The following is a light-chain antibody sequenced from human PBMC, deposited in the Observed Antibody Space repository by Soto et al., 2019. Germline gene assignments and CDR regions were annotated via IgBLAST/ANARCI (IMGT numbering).Light chain of an antibody. J-gene: IGKJ2*01. CDR2: TAS. V-gene: IGKV1-39*01. CDR3: QQSSRTPYT. CDR1: QTISTY. Sequence: DIQMTQSPSSLSASVGDRVIITCRASQTISTYLNWYQQKPGKAPNLLIYTASTLQRGVPSRFSGSGSGTDFTLTISSMQHEDFATYFCQQSSRTPYTFCQGTKLDIK.